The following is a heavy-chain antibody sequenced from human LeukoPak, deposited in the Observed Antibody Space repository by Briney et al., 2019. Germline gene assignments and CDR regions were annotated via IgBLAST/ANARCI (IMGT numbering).Heavy chain of an antibody. CDR2: IYSGGST. CDR3: ARGTRSSGYHY. D-gene: IGHD6-19*01. CDR1: GFTFSSYA. Sequence: GGSLRLSCAASGFTFSSYAMHWVRQAPGKGLEWVSVIYSGGSTYYADSVKGRFTISRDNSKNTLYLQMNSLRAEDTAVYYCARGTRSSGYHYWGQGTLVTVSS. V-gene: IGHV3-53*01. J-gene: IGHJ4*02.